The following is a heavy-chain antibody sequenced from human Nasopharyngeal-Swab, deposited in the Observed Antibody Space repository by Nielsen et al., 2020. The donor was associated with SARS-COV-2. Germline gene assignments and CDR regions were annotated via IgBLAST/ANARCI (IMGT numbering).Heavy chain of an antibody. J-gene: IGHJ3*02. Sequence: RQVPGKGLEWIGSICSGGTTFYNAALKSRVTISVDTSESQFSLKLPSLTAAGPAMYYCARQRNHVFDIWGQGTMVTVSS. CDR2: ICSGGTT. V-gene: IGHV4-39*01. CDR3: ARQRNHVFDI.